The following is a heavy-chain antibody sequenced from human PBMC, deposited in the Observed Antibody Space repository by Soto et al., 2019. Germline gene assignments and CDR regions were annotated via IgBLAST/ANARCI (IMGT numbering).Heavy chain of an antibody. J-gene: IGHJ6*03. CDR1: GGSISSSSYY. V-gene: IGHV4-39*01. CDR3: ARAAITIFGVVINYYYMDV. Sequence: SETLSLTCTVSGGSISSSSYYWGWIRQPPGKGLEWIGSIYYSGSTYYNPSLKSRVTISVDTSKNQFSLKLSSVTAADTAVYYCARAAITIFGVVINYYYMDVWGKGTTVTVSS. CDR2: IYYSGST. D-gene: IGHD3-3*01.